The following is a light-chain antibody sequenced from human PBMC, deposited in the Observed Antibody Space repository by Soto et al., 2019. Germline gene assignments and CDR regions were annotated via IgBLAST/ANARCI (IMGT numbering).Light chain of an antibody. J-gene: IGLJ1*01. CDR1: SSNIGAGYD. Sequence: QSVLTQPPSVSGAPGQRVTISCTGSSSNIGAGYDVHWYQQLPGTAPTLLIYGNIKRPSGVPDRFSASKSGTSASLAITGLQPEDEADYYCQSHDSSLSGYVFGTGTKVTVL. CDR3: QSHDSSLSGYV. V-gene: IGLV1-40*01. CDR2: GNI.